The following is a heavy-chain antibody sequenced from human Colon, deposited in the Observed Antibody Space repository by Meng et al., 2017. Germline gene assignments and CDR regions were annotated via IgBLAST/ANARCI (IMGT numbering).Heavy chain of an antibody. CDR1: GFTFSDYW. J-gene: IGHJ4*02. CDR2: IKQDGGDK. D-gene: IGHD1-26*01. V-gene: IGHV3-7*01. Sequence: GESLKISCEVSGFTFSDYWMSWVRQAPGKGLEWVANIKQDGGDKSYTGSVEGRFTISRDNAKNSLFLQMNTLRVEDTAVYYCARGGVGGSFNGWGQGALVTVSS. CDR3: ARGGVGGSFNG.